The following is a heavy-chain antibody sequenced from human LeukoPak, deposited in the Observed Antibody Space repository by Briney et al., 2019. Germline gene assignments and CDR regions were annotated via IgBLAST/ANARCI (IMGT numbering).Heavy chain of an antibody. CDR2: INWNGGST. Sequence: PGGSLRLSCAASGFTFSSSGMHWVRQAPGKGLEWVSGINWNGGSTGYADSVKGRFTISRDNAKNSLYLQMNSLRAEDTALYYCAREGPPDIVVVPAAVDYWGQGTLVTVSS. CDR3: AREGPPDIVVVPAAVDY. J-gene: IGHJ4*02. D-gene: IGHD2-2*01. CDR1: GFTFSSSG. V-gene: IGHV3-20*04.